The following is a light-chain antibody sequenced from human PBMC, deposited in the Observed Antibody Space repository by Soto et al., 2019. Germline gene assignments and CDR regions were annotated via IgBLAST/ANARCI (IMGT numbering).Light chain of an antibody. CDR2: GAS. J-gene: IGKJ2*01. Sequence: EMVLTQSPGTLSLSPGERATLSCRASQSVSSSYLAWYQQKPGQAPWLLIYGASSRATGIPDRFSGSGSGTDFNLTIRRLEPEDFAGYYCQQYGSSLYTLGQGTRLRSN. CDR3: QQYGSSLYT. CDR1: QSVSSSY. V-gene: IGKV3-20*01.